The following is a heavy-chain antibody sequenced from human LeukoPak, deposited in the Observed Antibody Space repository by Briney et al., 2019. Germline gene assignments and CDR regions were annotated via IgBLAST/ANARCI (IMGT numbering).Heavy chain of an antibody. D-gene: IGHD2-15*01. Sequence: GRSLRLSCAASGFTFDDYAMHWVRQAPGKGLEWVSGISWNSGSIGYADSVKGRFTISRDNAKNSLYLQMNSLRAEDTALYYCTLLQGYAFNIWGQGTMVTVSS. CDR3: TLLQGYAFNI. V-gene: IGHV3-9*01. CDR1: GFTFDDYA. J-gene: IGHJ3*02. CDR2: ISWNSGSI.